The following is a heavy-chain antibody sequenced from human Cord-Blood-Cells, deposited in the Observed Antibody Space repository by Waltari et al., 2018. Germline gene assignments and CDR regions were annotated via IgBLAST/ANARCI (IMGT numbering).Heavy chain of an antibody. J-gene: IGHJ3*02. CDR2: INHSGST. V-gene: IGHV4-34*01. CDR3: ARPLPGDDAFDI. CDR1: GGSFSGYY. D-gene: IGHD7-27*01. Sequence: QVQLQQWGAGLLKPSETLSLTCAVYGGSFSGYYWSWIRQSPGKGLEWIGEINHSGSTNYNPSLKSRVTISVDTSKNQFSLKLSSVTAADTAVYYCARPLPGDDAFDIWGQGTMVTVSS.